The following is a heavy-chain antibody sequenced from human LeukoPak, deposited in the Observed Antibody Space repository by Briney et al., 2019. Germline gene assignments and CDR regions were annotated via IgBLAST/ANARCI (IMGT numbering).Heavy chain of an antibody. J-gene: IGHJ6*02. V-gene: IGHV3-30*18. D-gene: IGHD2-2*01. CDR1: GFTFSSYG. CDR3: AKDYCSSTSCYFYYYYGMDV. Sequence: PGRSLRLSCAASGFTFSSYGMHWVRQAPGKGLEWVAVISYDGSNKYYADSVKGRFTISRDNSKDTLYLQMNSLRAEDTAVYYCAKDYCSSTSCYFYYYYGMDVWGQGTTVTVSS. CDR2: ISYDGSNK.